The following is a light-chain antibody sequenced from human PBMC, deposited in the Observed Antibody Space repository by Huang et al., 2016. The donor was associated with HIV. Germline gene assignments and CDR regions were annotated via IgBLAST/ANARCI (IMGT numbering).Light chain of an antibody. CDR1: QSVSRSF. J-gene: IGKJ1*01. CDR3: QQYGSSSWA. CDR2: GAS. Sequence: EIVLTQSPGSLSLSPGERATLSCRASQSVSRSFLAWYQQKSGQAHRLLIHGASTRATGIPDRFSGSGSGTDFTLPISRLETEDFALYYCQQYGSSSWAFGQGTKVEIK. V-gene: IGKV3-20*01.